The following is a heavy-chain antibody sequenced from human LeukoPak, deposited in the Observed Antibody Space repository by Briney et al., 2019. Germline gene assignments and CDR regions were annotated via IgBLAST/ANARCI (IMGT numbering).Heavy chain of an antibody. CDR3: ARGCKQLVSRYYYYYCMDV. J-gene: IGHJ6*03. CDR2: INHSGST. CDR1: GGSFIGYY. V-gene: IGHV4-34*01. D-gene: IGHD6-6*01. Sequence: SETLSLTCAVYGGSFIGYYWSWMRQPPGKGLEWIGEINHSGSTNYNPSLKSRVTISVDTSKNQFSLKLSSVTAADTAVYYCARGCKQLVSRYYYYYCMDVWGKGTTVTVSS.